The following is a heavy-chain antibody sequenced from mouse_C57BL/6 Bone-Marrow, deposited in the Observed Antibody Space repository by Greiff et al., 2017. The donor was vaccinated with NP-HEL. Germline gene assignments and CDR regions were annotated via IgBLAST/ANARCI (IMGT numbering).Heavy chain of an antibody. Sequence: EVQRVESGGGLVQPGGSLSLSCAASGFTFTDYYMSWVRQPPGKALEWLGFIRNKANGYTTEYSASVKGRFTISRDNSQSILYLQMNALRDEDSATYYCASLYYYGSSPYYFDYWGQGTTLTVSS. CDR2: IRNKANGYTT. V-gene: IGHV7-3*01. D-gene: IGHD1-1*01. CDR3: ASLYYYGSSPYYFDY. J-gene: IGHJ2*01. CDR1: GFTFTDYY.